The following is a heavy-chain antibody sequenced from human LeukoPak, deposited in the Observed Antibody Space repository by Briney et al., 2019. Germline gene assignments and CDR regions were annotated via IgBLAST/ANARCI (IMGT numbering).Heavy chain of an antibody. CDR1: GFTFSSYS. J-gene: IGHJ4*02. CDR3: ARGSGGDADY. Sequence: GGSLRLSCAASGFTFSSYSMNWVRQAPGKGLEWVSSISSSSSYIYYADSVKGRFTISRDNAKNTLYLQMNSLGAEDTAVYYCARGSGGDADYWGQGTLVTVSP. D-gene: IGHD2-21*02. V-gene: IGHV3-21*01. CDR2: ISSSSSYI.